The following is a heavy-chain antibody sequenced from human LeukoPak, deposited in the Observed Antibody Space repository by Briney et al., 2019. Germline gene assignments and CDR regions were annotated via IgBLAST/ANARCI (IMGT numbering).Heavy chain of an antibody. D-gene: IGHD6-19*01. CDR3: ARGVGSGWYGDWFDP. Sequence: PSETLSLTCTVSGYSISSGYYWGWIRQPPGKGLEWIGEINHSGSTNYNPSLKSRVTLSVDTSKNQFSLKLSSVTAADTAVYYCARGVGSGWYGDWFDPWGQGTLVTVSS. J-gene: IGHJ5*02. CDR1: GYSISSGYY. V-gene: IGHV4-38-2*02. CDR2: INHSGST.